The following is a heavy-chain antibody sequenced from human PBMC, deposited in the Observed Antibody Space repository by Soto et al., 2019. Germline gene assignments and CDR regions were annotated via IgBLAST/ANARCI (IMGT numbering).Heavy chain of an antibody. Sequence: HSYRLSLSCDVSSGSIDSSYWCGWVRQPPGRDLEWLGDMSDGGSTNYNPSLKSRVTILLDKSKNQFSLSLSFVTAADTATCYCGRSFGWYAVGTWGQGILVSVSS. CDR1: SGSIDSSYW. CDR3: GRSFGWYAVGT. J-gene: IGHJ5*02. D-gene: IGHD6-19*01. V-gene: IGHV4-4*02. CDR2: MSDGGST.